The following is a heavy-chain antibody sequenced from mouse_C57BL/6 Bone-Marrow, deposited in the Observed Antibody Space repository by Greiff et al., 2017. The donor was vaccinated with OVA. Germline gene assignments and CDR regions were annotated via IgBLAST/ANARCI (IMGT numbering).Heavy chain of an antibody. V-gene: IGHV3-6*01. CDR2: ISYDGSN. D-gene: IGHD4-1*01. CDR1: GYSITSGYY. CDR3: ARESGEGDY. J-gene: IGHJ2*01. Sequence: EVQRVESGPGLVKPSQSLSLTCSVTGYSITSGYYWNWIRQFPGNKLEWMGYISYDGSNNYNPSLKNRISITRDTSKNQFFLKLNSVTTEDTATYYCARESGEGDYWGQGTTLTVSS.